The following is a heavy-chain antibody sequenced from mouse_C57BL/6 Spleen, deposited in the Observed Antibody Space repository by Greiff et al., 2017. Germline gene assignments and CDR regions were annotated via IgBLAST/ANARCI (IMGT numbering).Heavy chain of an antibody. V-gene: IGHV1-39*01. J-gene: IGHJ4*01. CDR1: GYSFTDYN. CDR3: ARSEGLGDYERVRAMDY. Sequence: EVQLQQSGPELVKPGASVKISCKASGYSFTDYNMNWVKQSNGKSLEWIGVINPNYGTTSYNQKFKGKDTLTVDQSSSTAYMKLNSLTAEDSAVYYCARSEGLGDYERVRAMDYWGQGTSVTVSS. CDR2: INPNYGTT. D-gene: IGHD2-4*01.